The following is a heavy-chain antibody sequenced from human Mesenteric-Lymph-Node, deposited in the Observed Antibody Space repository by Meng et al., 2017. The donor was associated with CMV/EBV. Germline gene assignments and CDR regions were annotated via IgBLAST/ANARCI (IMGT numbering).Heavy chain of an antibody. D-gene: IGHD5-18*01. CDR2: IIPILDLT. J-gene: IGHJ4*02. Sequence: SVKVSCKASGDTFKTYAISWVRQAPGQGLEWMGGIIPILDLTHYAQMFQGRVTITADKSTSTAYMDLTSLRSDDTAMYYCATVRDSYGRRGFDYWGQGTLVTVSS. CDR3: ATVRDSYGRRGFDY. V-gene: IGHV1-69*10. CDR1: GDTFKTYA.